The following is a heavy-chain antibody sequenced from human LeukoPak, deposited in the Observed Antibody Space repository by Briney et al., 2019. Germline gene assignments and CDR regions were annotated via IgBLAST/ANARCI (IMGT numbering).Heavy chain of an antibody. J-gene: IGHJ4*02. Sequence: PGRSLRLSCAASGFTFSSYAMHWVRQAPGKGLEWVAVISYDGSNKYYADSVKGRFTISRDNSENTLYLQMDSLRAEDTAVYYCAKIPKGGYFDYWGQGTLVTVSS. CDR2: ISYDGSNK. CDR3: AKIPKGGYFDY. V-gene: IGHV3-30-3*02. CDR1: GFTFSSYA. D-gene: IGHD2-2*01.